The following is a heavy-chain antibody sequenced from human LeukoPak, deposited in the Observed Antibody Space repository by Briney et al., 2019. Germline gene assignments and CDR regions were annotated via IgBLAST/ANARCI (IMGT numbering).Heavy chain of an antibody. CDR3: ARRTRELGYCSGGSCYHDAFDI. J-gene: IGHJ3*02. V-gene: IGHV1-8*01. CDR1: GYTFTSYD. D-gene: IGHD2-15*01. CDR2: MNPNSDNT. Sequence: ASVKVSCKASGYTFTSYDINWVRQATGQGLEWMGGMNPNSDNTGNAHKFQGRVTITRNTSISTAYMELSSLRSEDTAVYYCARRTRELGYCSGGSCYHDAFDIWGQGTMVTVS.